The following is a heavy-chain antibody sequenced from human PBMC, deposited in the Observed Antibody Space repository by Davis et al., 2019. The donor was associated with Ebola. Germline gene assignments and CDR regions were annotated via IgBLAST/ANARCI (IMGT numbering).Heavy chain of an antibody. CDR3: AREEGGRDIVVVPAAPYFDY. CDR1: GYPFTNYD. Sequence: SVKVSCKASGYPFTNYDINWVRRAPGQGLEWMGGIIPIFGTANYAQKFQGRVTITADESTSTAYMELSSLRSEDTAVYYCAREEGGRDIVVVPAAPYFDYWGQGTLVTVSS. D-gene: IGHD2-2*01. J-gene: IGHJ4*02. CDR2: IIPIFGTA. V-gene: IGHV1-69*13.